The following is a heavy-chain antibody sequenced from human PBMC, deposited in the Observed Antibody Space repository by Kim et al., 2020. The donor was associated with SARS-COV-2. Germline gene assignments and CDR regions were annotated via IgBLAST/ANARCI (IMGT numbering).Heavy chain of an antibody. CDR3: ARGITMVRGAHLLLYGMDV. V-gene: IGHV4-59*08. Sequence: SETLSLTCTVSGGSISSYYCSWIRQPPGKGLEWIGYIYYSGSTNYNPSLKSRVTISVDTSKNQFSLKLSSVTAADTAVYYCARGITMVRGAHLLLYGMDVWGQGTTVTVSS. D-gene: IGHD3-10*01. CDR2: IYYSGST. CDR1: GGSISSYY. J-gene: IGHJ6*02.